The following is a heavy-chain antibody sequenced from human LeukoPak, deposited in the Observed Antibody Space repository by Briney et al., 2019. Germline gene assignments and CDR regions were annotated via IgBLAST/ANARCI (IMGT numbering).Heavy chain of an antibody. Sequence: GGSLRLSCSASGFTFSSFAMSWVRQTPGKGLEWVSSISDSGGSTYYADSVKGRFTISRDSFKNTLYLQMNSLRAGDTAIYYCAKVYSRSAWYLFDHWGQGTLVTVSS. V-gene: IGHV3-23*01. CDR2: ISDSGGST. J-gene: IGHJ4*02. D-gene: IGHD6-19*01. CDR3: AKVYSRSAWYLFDH. CDR1: GFTFSSFA.